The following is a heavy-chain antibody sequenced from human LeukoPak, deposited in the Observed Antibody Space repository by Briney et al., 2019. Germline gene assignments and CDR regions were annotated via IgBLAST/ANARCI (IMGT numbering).Heavy chain of an antibody. V-gene: IGHV4-31*03. J-gene: IGHJ3*02. D-gene: IGHD3-22*01. CDR3: ASDSSGYLQTDAFDI. Sequence: SQTLSLTCTVSGGSISSGGYYWSWIRQPPGKGLEWIGYIYYSGSTYYNPSLKSRVTISVDTSKNQFSLKLSSVTAADTAVYYCASDSSGYLQTDAFDIWGQGTMVTVSS. CDR2: IYYSGST. CDR1: GGSISSGGYY.